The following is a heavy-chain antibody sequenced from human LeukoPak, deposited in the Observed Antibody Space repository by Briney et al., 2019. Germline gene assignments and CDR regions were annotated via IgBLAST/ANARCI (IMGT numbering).Heavy chain of an antibody. D-gene: IGHD6-6*01. CDR1: GYTFTSYG. CDR2: ISAYNGNT. V-gene: IGHV1-18*01. CDR3: ARGGSSSRIDY. J-gene: IGHJ4*02. Sequence: ASVKVSCKASGYTFTSYGVTWVRQAPGQGLEWMGWISAYNGNTNYAQKLQGRVTMTTDTSTSTAYMELKSLGFDDTAVYYCARGGSSSRIDYWGQGALVTVSS.